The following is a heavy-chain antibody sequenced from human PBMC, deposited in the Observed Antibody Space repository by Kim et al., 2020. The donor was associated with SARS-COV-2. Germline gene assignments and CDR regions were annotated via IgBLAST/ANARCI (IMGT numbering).Heavy chain of an antibody. V-gene: IGHV3-23*01. CDR2: ISGSGGST. CDR1: GFTFSSYA. CDR3: AKLAPPAPSGVVNNFDY. J-gene: IGHJ4*02. Sequence: GGSLRLSCAASGFTFSSYAMSWVRQAPGKGLEWVSAISGSGGSTYYADSVKGRFTISRDNSKNTLYLQMNSLRAEDTAVYYCAKLAPPAPSGVVNNFDYWGQGTLVTVSS. D-gene: IGHD3-3*01.